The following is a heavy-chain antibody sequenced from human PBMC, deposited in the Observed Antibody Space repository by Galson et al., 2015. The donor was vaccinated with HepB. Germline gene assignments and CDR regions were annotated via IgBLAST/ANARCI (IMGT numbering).Heavy chain of an antibody. V-gene: IGHV3-11*01. CDR3: ARDLGYCSGGSCYHTVGWFDP. CDR1: GFTFSDYY. D-gene: IGHD2-15*01. Sequence: SLRLSCAASGFTFSDYYMSWIRQAPGKGLEWVSYISSSGSTIYYADSVKGRFTISRDNAKNSLYLQMSSLRAEDTAVYYCARDLGYCSGGSCYHTVGWFDPWGQGTLVTVSS. J-gene: IGHJ5*02. CDR2: ISSSGSTI.